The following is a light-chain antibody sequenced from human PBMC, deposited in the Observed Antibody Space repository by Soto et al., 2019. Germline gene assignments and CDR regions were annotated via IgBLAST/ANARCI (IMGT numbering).Light chain of an antibody. Sequence: QSALTQPPSVSGAPGQRVTISCTGSSSNIGAGYDVHWYQQFPGTAPKLIIYNVGTRRLGVPGRFSGSKSGNTASLTISGLQAEDEAQYYCCSYAGSYTFVFGSGTKV. J-gene: IGLJ1*01. CDR2: NVG. CDR3: CSYAGSYTFV. CDR1: SSNIGAGYD. V-gene: IGLV1-40*01.